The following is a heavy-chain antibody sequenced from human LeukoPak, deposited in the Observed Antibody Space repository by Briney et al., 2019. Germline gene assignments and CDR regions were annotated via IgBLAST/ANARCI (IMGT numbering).Heavy chain of an antibody. CDR1: GFTFSSYG. CDR3: AREKKMATITYFDY. V-gene: IGHV3-30*02. Sequence: GGSLRLSCAASGFTFSSYGMHWVRQAPGKGLEWAAFIRYDGSNKYYADSVKGRFTISRDNSKNTLYLQMNSLRAEDTAVYYCAREKKMATITYFDYWGQGTLVTVSS. CDR2: IRYDGSNK. D-gene: IGHD5-24*01. J-gene: IGHJ4*02.